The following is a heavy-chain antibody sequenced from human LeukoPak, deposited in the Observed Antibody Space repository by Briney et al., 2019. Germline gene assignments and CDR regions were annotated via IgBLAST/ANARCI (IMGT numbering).Heavy chain of an antibody. Sequence: GGSLRLSCAASGFTFSSYWMSWVRQAPGKGLEWLANIKQDGSEKYYVDSVKGRFTISRDNAKNSLYLQMNSLRAEDTAVYYSARDKRAATHYDHYMDVWGKGTTVTVSS. J-gene: IGHJ6*03. D-gene: IGHD6-25*01. CDR3: ARDKRAATHYDHYMDV. CDR2: IKQDGSEK. CDR1: GFTFSSYW. V-gene: IGHV3-7*01.